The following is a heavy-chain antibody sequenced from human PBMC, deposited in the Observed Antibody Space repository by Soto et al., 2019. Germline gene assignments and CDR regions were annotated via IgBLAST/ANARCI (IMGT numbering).Heavy chain of an antibody. V-gene: IGHV6-1*01. CDR3: ARVTSSGWYGYYYYYMDV. CDR2: TYYRSKWYN. Sequence: QSQTLSLPCAISGDSVSSNSAAWNWIRQSPSRGLEWLGRTYYRSKWYNDYAVSVKSRITINPDTSKNQFSLQLNSVTPEDTAVYYCARVTSSGWYGYYYYYMDVWGKGTTVTVSS. D-gene: IGHD6-19*01. CDR1: GDSVSSNSAA. J-gene: IGHJ6*03.